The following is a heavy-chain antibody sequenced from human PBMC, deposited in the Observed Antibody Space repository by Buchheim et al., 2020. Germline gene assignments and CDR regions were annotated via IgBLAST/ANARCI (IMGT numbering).Heavy chain of an antibody. Sequence: EVQLVQSGAEVKKPGESLKISCKGSGYSFTSYWIAWVRQMPGKGLEWMGIIYPGDSDTRYSPSFQGQVTMSADKSISTAYPHWGSLKASDTAMYYCARHGAVAGTDSGYHYGMDVWGQGTT. CDR1: GYSFTSYW. CDR3: ARHGAVAGTDSGYHYGMDV. V-gene: IGHV5-51*01. J-gene: IGHJ6*02. D-gene: IGHD6-19*01. CDR2: IYPGDSDT.